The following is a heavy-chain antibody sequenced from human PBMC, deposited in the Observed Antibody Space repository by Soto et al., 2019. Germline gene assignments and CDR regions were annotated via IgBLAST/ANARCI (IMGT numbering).Heavy chain of an antibody. V-gene: IGHV4-34*01. CDR3: ARGGSIVVVPAAAGYYFDY. J-gene: IGHJ4*02. Sequence: PSETLSLTCAVYGGSFSGYYWSWIRQPPGKGLEWIGEINHSGSTNYNPSLKSRVTISVDTSKNQFSLQLNSVTPEDTAVYYCARGGSIVVVPAAAGYYFDYWGQGNLVTVSS. CDR2: INHSGST. CDR1: GGSFSGYY. D-gene: IGHD2-2*01.